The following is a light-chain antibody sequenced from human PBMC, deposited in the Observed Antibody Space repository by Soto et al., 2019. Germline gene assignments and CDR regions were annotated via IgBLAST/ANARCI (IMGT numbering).Light chain of an antibody. V-gene: IGKV1-33*01. CDR1: QDISNV. CDR2: YAS. Sequence: DIQMTQSPSSLPASIGDRVAITCQASQDISNVLNWYQHKPGKAPKLLTYYASDLETGVPSRFSGSGSGTDFTFTITNLQPEDVATYYCQQYDSLPFTFGPGTKVDIK. CDR3: QQYDSLPFT. J-gene: IGKJ3*01.